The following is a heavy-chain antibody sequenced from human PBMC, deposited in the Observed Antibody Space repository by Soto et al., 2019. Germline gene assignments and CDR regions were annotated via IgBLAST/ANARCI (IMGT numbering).Heavy chain of an antibody. CDR3: ARSPVRDAFDI. V-gene: IGHV3-21*01. CDR1: GLTFSSYS. CDR2: IDSTSTYI. Sequence: GGSLRLSCAASGLTFSSYSMNWVRQVPGKGLEWVSSIDSTSTYIFYADSVKGRFTIPRDIAKNSLYLQMNSLRAEDTAVYYCARSPVRDAFDIWGQGTMVTVSS. J-gene: IGHJ3*02. D-gene: IGHD2-2*01.